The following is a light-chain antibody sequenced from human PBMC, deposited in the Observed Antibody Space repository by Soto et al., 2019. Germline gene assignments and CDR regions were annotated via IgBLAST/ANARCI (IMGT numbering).Light chain of an antibody. V-gene: IGLV2-23*03. Sequence: QSVLTQPASVSGSPGQSITISCTATSSDFGIYDLVSWYQQYPGKAPKVIIFEGSKRPSGVSDLFSGSTSGNTASLTISGLQGEDEADYHCCSYAGNRTFVFGGGTKLTVL. CDR2: EGS. CDR3: CSYAGNRTFV. CDR1: SSDFGIYDL. J-gene: IGLJ2*01.